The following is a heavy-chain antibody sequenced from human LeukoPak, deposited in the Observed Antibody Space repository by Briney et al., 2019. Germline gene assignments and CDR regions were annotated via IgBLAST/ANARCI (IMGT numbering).Heavy chain of an antibody. CDR3: ARVDYGSGSYYNGYYFDY. Sequence: KPSETLSLTCTVSGGSISSYYWSWIRQPPGKGLEWIGYIYYSGSTNYNPSLKSRVTISVDTSKNQFSLKLSSVTAADTAVYYCARVDYGSGSYYNGYYFDYWGQGTLVTVSS. CDR1: GGSISSYY. V-gene: IGHV4-59*01. CDR2: IYYSGST. D-gene: IGHD3-10*01. J-gene: IGHJ4*02.